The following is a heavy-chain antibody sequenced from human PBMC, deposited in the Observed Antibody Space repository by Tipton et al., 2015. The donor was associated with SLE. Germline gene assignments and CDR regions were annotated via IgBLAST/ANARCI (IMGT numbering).Heavy chain of an antibody. V-gene: IGHV4-39*01. D-gene: IGHD2-15*01. CDR3: ARRSGLTGYFDS. Sequence: TFSSYWMSWIRQPPGKGLEWIGTVSYSGTAHYTPSLKSRVSISVDSSKNQFSLRLSSVTAAATAVYYCARRSGLTGYFDSWGQGTLVTVSS. J-gene: IGHJ4*02. CDR1: TFSSYW. CDR2: VSYSGTA.